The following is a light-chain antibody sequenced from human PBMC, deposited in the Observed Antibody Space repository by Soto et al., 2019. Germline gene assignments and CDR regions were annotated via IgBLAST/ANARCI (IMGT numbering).Light chain of an antibody. CDR2: YDS. CDR1: NIGSKR. V-gene: IGLV3-21*04. Sequence: LTQPPSVSVAPEKTARLTCGGDNIGSKRVHWYRQKPGQAPVLVIYYDSDRPSGSPERFSGSNSGNTATLTINRVEAGDEDDYYCQVWDITTDHYVFGTGTKVTVL. J-gene: IGLJ1*01. CDR3: QVWDITTDHYV.